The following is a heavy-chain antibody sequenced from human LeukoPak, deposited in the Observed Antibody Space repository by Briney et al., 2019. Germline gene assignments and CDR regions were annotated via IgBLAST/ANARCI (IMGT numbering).Heavy chain of an antibody. V-gene: IGHV1-69*06. CDR1: GGTFSSYA. CDR3: ARGYGGSTGGWFDP. Sequence: SVKVSCKASGGTFSSYAISWVRQAPGQGLEWMGGIIPIFGTANYAQKFQGRVTITADKSTSTAYMELRSLRSDDTAVYYCARGYGGSTGGWFDPWGQGTLVTVSS. D-gene: IGHD2-8*02. J-gene: IGHJ5*02. CDR2: IIPIFGTA.